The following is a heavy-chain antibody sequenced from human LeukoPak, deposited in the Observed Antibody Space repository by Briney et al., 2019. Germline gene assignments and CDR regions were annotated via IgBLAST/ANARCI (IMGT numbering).Heavy chain of an antibody. CDR1: GGSISSGGYY. CDR2: IYYSGST. V-gene: IGHV4-31*03. CDR3: ARESYYLGYDYGNWFDP. J-gene: IGHJ5*02. D-gene: IGHD5-12*01. Sequence: SQTLSLTCTVSGGSISSGGYYWSWIRQHPGKGLEWIGYIYYSGSTYYNPSLKSRVTISVDTSKNQFSLKLCSVTAADTAVYYCARESYYLGYDYGNWFDPWGQGTLVTVSS.